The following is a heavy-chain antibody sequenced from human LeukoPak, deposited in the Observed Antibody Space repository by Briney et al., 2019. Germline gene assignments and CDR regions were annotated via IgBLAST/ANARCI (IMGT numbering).Heavy chain of an antibody. CDR2: INPNSGGT. CDR3: ARSSSLTIFGVVPTFDP. Sequence: GASVKVSCKVSGYTLTELSMHWVRQAPGQGLEWMGWINPNSGGTNYAQKFQGRVTMTRDTSISTAYMELSRLRSDDTAVYYCARSSSLTIFGVVPTFDPWGQGTLVTVSS. D-gene: IGHD3-3*01. CDR1: GYTLTELS. J-gene: IGHJ5*02. V-gene: IGHV1-2*02.